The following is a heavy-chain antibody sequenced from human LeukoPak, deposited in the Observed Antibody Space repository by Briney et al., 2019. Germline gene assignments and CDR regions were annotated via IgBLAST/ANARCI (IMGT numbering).Heavy chain of an antibody. V-gene: IGHV4-31*03. Sequence: SETLSLTCTVSGGSISSGGYYWSWIRQHPGKGLEWIGYIYYSGSTYYNPSLKSRVTISVDTSKSQFSLKLSSVTAADTAVYYCARGVVVAATDHYYYGMDVWGQGTTVTVSS. J-gene: IGHJ6*02. CDR2: IYYSGST. CDR3: ARGVVVAATDHYYYGMDV. D-gene: IGHD2-15*01. CDR1: GGSISSGGYY.